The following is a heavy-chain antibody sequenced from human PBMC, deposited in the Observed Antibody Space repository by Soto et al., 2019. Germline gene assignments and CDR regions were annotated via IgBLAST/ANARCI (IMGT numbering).Heavy chain of an antibody. CDR2: IIPILGIA. V-gene: IGHV1-69*04. Sequence: ASVKVSCKASGGTFSSYTISWVRQAPGQGLEWMGRIIPILGIANYAQKFQGRVTITADKSTSTAYMELSSLRSEDTAVYYCARELRGYSYGLDYWGQGTLVTVSS. CDR1: GGTFSSYT. CDR3: ARELRGYSYGLDY. D-gene: IGHD5-18*01. J-gene: IGHJ4*02.